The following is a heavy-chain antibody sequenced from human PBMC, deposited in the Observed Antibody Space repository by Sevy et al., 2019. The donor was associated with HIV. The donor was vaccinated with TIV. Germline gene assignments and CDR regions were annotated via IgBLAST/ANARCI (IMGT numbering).Heavy chain of an antibody. CDR3: ARGRHYDDTSSYSGFDV. Sequence: ASVKVSCKASGYTFTSYDINWVRQTTGQGLEWMGWMSPNNGYTGYAAKFQGRVTITRITSITTAYMELSSLKYEDTAMYYCARGRHYDDTSSYSGFDVWGQGTVVTVSS. D-gene: IGHD1-26*01. J-gene: IGHJ3*01. V-gene: IGHV1-8*03. CDR2: MSPNNGYT. CDR1: GYTFTSYD.